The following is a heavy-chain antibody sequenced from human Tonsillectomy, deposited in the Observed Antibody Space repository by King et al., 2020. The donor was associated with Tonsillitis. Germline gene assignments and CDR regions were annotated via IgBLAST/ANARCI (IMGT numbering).Heavy chain of an antibody. CDR3: ARDKAGGGGGAPNWFDP. Sequence: VQLVESGGGLVQPGGSLRLSCAASGFTFSSSWMSWVRQTPGKGLEWVATINQGGTMKFYVDSVKGRFTISRDNAENSLYLQMNSLGAEDTAVYFCARDKAGGGGGAPNWFDPWGQGTLVTVSS. CDR1: GFTFSSSW. D-gene: IGHD2-8*01. CDR2: INQGGTMK. J-gene: IGHJ5*02. V-gene: IGHV3-7*03.